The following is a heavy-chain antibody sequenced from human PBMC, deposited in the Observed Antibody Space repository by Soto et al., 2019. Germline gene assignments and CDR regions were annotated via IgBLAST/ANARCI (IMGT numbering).Heavy chain of an antibody. CDR3: ASRITIFGVVIHNCFDP. V-gene: IGHV4-4*02. CDR1: GGSISSSNV. Sequence: SETLSLTCAVSGGSISSSNVWGCVRQPPGKGLEWIGEIYHSGSTNYNPSLKSRVTISVDKSKNQFSLKLSSVTAADTAVYYCASRITIFGVVIHNCFDPWGQGTLVTVSS. CDR2: IYHSGST. J-gene: IGHJ5*02. D-gene: IGHD3-3*01.